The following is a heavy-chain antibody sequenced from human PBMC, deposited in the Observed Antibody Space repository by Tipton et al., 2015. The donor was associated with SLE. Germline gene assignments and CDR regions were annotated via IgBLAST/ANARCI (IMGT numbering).Heavy chain of an antibody. CDR2: VNHSGGT. CDR3: ARGWDYDSWSGYADY. V-gene: IGHV4-34*01. Sequence: LRLSCTVSGESITGGGYYWTWIRQPPGKGLEWIGEVNHSGGTNYNSSLKSRVTIFVDTSKNQFSLKLSSVTAADTAVYYCARGWDYDSWSGYADYWGQGTLVTVSS. CDR1: GESITGGGYY. D-gene: IGHD3-3*01. J-gene: IGHJ4*02.